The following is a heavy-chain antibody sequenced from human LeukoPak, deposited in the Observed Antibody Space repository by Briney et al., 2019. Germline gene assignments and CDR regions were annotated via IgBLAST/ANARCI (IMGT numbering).Heavy chain of an antibody. V-gene: IGHV3-9*01. D-gene: IGHD3-10*01. CDR3: ASSPLYGSGSYYNG. CDR2: ISWDSGNL. Sequence: GGSLRLSCAASGFTFDDYAMHWVRQAPGKGLEWVSGISWDSGNLGYADSVKGRFTISRDNAKNSLYLQMNSLRAEDTAFYYCASSPLYGSGSYYNGWGQGTLVTVSS. CDR1: GFTFDDYA. J-gene: IGHJ4*02.